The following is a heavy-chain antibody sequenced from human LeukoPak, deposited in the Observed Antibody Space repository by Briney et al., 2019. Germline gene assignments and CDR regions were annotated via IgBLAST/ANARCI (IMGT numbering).Heavy chain of an antibody. CDR2: IYSGGST. Sequence: GGSLRLSCVASGFTVSSNYMSWVRQAPGKGLEWVSVIYSGGSTYYADSVKGRFTISRDNSKNTLYLQMNSLRAEDTAVYYCARDGSGGGWYRGGFDYWGQGTLVTVSS. CDR1: GFTVSSNY. V-gene: IGHV3-53*01. D-gene: IGHD6-19*01. CDR3: ARDGSGGGWYRGGFDY. J-gene: IGHJ4*02.